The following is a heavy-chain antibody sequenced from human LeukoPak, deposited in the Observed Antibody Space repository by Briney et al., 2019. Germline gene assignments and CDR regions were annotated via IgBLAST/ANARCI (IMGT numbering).Heavy chain of an antibody. Sequence: SETLSPTCTVSGGSISSGDYYWSWFRQPPGKDLEWIGYIYYNGDTYYNPSLWSRVTTSTDTSKNQFSLKLSSVTAADTAVYYCARHPAGGGYFDYWGQGTLVTVSS. J-gene: IGHJ4*02. CDR2: IYYNGDT. CDR3: ARHPAGGGYFDY. V-gene: IGHV4-30-4*01. D-gene: IGHD3-16*01. CDR1: GGSISSGDYY.